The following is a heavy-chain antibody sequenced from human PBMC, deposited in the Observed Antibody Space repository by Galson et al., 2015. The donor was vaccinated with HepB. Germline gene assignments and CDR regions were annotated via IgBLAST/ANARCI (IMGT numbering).Heavy chain of an antibody. CDR2: INTNTGEP. Sequence: SVKVSCKASGYTFTNYAINWVRQAPGQGLEWMGWINTNTGEPTYAQAFTGRFVFSLDTSVTTAHLQISSPKPEDTAVYYCARVTSTHNFGRSRYSFYYYGMDVWGQGTTVTVPS. V-gene: IGHV7-4-1*02. J-gene: IGHJ6*02. CDR1: GYTFTNYA. D-gene: IGHD1-20*01. CDR3: ARVTSTHNFGRSRYSFYYYGMDV.